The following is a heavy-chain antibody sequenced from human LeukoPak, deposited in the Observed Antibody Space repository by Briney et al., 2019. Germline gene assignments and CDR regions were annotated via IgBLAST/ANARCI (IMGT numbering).Heavy chain of an antibody. CDR1: GYTLTELS. Sequence: ASVTVSCKVSGYTLTELSMHWVRQAPGKGLEWMGGFDPEDDETIYAQKFQGRVTMTEDTSTDTAYMELSSLRSQDTAVYYCARGGPAARLITFGGVTDYWGQGTLVTVSS. D-gene: IGHD3-16*01. V-gene: IGHV1-24*01. J-gene: IGHJ4*02. CDR2: FDPEDDET. CDR3: ARGGPAARLITFGGVTDY.